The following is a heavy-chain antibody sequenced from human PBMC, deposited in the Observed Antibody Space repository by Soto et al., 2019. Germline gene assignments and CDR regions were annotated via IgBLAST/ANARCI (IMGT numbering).Heavy chain of an antibody. Sequence: QVQLVQSGAEVKKPGSSVKVSCKASGGTFSSYAISWVRQAPGQGLEWMGGIIPIFGTANYAQEFQGRVTITADESTSTAYMELSSLRSEDTAVYYCARATVIAAAVYYYYGMDVWGQGTTVTVSS. J-gene: IGHJ6*02. CDR2: IIPIFGTA. CDR3: ARATVIAAAVYYYYGMDV. D-gene: IGHD6-13*01. V-gene: IGHV1-69*01. CDR1: GGTFSSYA.